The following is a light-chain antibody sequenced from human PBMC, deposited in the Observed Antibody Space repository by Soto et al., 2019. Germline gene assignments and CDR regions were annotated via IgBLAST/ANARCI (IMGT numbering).Light chain of an antibody. V-gene: IGKV1-13*02. CDR2: DAS. CDR3: KNFNSNPLT. J-gene: IGKJ4*01. CDR1: QGISSA. Sequence: AIQLTQSPSSLSASVGDRVTITCRASQGISSALAWYQQKPGKAPKLLIYDASSLESGVPSRFSGSGTGKDFTLTISSLQPEDFAPYYCKNFNSNPLTFAGGTKVAI.